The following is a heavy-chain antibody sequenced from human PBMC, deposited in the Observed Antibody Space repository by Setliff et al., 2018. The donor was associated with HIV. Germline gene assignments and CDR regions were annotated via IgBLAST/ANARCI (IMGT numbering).Heavy chain of an antibody. D-gene: IGHD3-10*01. V-gene: IGHV4-39*07. CDR1: GGSISSRTYY. CDR2: IYRSGTT. J-gene: IGHJ5*02. Sequence: PPETLSLTCTVSGGSISSRTYYWGCIRQPPGKGLEWIGSIYRSGTTDYKPSLKSRVSMSLDTSRNQFSLKLTSVTAEDTAVYYCARDRHYSGLGSYGPWGPGILVTVSS. CDR3: ARDRHYSGLGSYGP.